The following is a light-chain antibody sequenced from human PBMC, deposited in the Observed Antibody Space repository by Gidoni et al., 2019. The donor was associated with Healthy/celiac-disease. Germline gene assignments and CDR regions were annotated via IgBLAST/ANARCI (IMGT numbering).Light chain of an antibody. CDR2: DVS. J-gene: IGLJ2*01. CDR3: SSYTSSSTVV. V-gene: IGLV2-14*01. CDR1: SSDVGGYNY. Sequence: QSALTQPAPVSGSPGQSITISCTGTSSDVGGYNYVSWYQQHPGNAPKIMIYDVSNRPSGVSNRFSGSKSGNTASLTISGLQAEDEADYYCSSYTSSSTVVFGGGTKLTVL.